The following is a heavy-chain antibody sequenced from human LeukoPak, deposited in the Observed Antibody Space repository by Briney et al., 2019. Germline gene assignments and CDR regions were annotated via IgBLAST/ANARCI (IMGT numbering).Heavy chain of an antibody. J-gene: IGHJ3*01. V-gene: IGHV3-33*01. Sequence: GGSLRLSCAASGFTFSNSGMHWVRQAPGKGLEWVAVMWYDGSNEYYADAVKGRFIISRDNSKNTVHLQMHSLRVEDTSVYYCAREISMFVNAFDLWGQGTLVAVSS. D-gene: IGHD3-10*02. CDR1: GFTFSNSG. CDR2: MWYDGSNE. CDR3: AREISMFVNAFDL.